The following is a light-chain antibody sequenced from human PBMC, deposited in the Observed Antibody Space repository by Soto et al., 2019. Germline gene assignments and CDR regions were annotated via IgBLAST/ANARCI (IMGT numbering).Light chain of an antibody. J-gene: IGKJ4*01. V-gene: IGKV1-27*01. Sequence: DIQMTQSPSSLSASVGDRVTITCRASQAINNYLAWNQQKPGKVPTLLISAASTLHSGVPSRFSGSGSGTDFTLTISSLQHEDVATYYCQKFNAVPTFGGGTKVEI. CDR2: AAS. CDR1: QAINNY. CDR3: QKFNAVPT.